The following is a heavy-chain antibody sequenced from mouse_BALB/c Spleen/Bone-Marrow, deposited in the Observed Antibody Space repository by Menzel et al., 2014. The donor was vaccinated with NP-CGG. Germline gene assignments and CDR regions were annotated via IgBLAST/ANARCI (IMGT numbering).Heavy chain of an antibody. J-gene: IGHJ2*01. V-gene: IGHV1S130*01. CDR3: ARGATALDY. D-gene: IGHD1-2*01. CDR2: IHPNSGNT. CDR1: GYTFTSSW. Sequence: VQLQQSGSVLVRPGASVKLSCKASGYTFTSSWMHWAKQRPGQGLEWIGEIHPNSGNTNYNEKFKGKATLTVDTSSSTAYVDLSSLTSEDSAVYYCARGATALDYWGQGPLSQSPQ.